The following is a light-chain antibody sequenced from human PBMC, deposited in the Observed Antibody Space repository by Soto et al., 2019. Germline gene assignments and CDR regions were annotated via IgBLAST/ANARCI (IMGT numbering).Light chain of an antibody. CDR2: GAS. CDR1: QSVGSN. J-gene: IGKJ5*01. CDR3: QQYDNWIT. V-gene: IGKV3-15*01. Sequence: PGERATLSCRASQSVGSNFAWYQQRPGQAPRLLIYGASTRATGIPARFSGSGSGTEFTLTISSLQSEDFAVYYCQQYDNWITFGRGTRREI.